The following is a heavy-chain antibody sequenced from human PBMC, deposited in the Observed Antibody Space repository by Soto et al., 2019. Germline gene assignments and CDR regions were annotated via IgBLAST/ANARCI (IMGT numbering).Heavy chain of an antibody. V-gene: IGHV1-2*02. Sequence: ASVKVSCKASGYTFTGYYIHWVRQAPGQGLEWMGWINPNSGNTKYVENFQGRVTMTRDTSIRTAYMELSGLRSDDPAGDYCARGEVEVAPFDTWGQGTXVXXXX. D-gene: IGHD3-16*01. CDR1: GYTFTGYY. CDR2: INPNSGNT. J-gene: IGHJ5*02. CDR3: ARGEVEVAPFDT.